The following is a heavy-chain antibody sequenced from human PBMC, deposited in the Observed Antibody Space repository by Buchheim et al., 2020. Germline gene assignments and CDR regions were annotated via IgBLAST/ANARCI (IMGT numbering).Heavy chain of an antibody. J-gene: IGHJ6*02. Sequence: EVQLVESGGGLVQPGGSLRLSCAASGFTFSSYWMHWVRQAPGKGLVWVSRITPDGSSTNYADSVKGRFTISRDNSKNTLYLQMNSLRAEDTAVYYCAKDLKGLRRHYYYYGMDVWGQGTT. D-gene: IGHD5-12*01. V-gene: IGHV3-74*01. CDR1: GFTFSSYW. CDR3: AKDLKGLRRHYYYYGMDV. CDR2: ITPDGSST.